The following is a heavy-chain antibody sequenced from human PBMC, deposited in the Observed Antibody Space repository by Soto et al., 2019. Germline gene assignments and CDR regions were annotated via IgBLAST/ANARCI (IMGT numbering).Heavy chain of an antibody. D-gene: IGHD2-21*01. J-gene: IGHJ4*02. CDR3: ARRPGGDYFGY. Sequence: PGGSLRLSCAASGFTFRSYAMSWVPQAPGKGLEWVSAISGSGGSTYYADSVKGRFTISRDNSKNTLYLQMNSLRAEDTAVYYCARRPGGDYFGYWGQGTLVTVSS. CDR1: GFTFRSYA. CDR2: ISGSGGST. V-gene: IGHV3-23*01.